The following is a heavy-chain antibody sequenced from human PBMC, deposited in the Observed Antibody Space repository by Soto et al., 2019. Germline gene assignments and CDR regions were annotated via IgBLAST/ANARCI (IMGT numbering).Heavy chain of an antibody. Sequence: VASVKVSCKASGYTFTSYGIRWVRQAPGQGLEWMGWIIPIFGNTNYAQKLQGRVTITTDESTSTAYMELSSLRSDDTAVYYCASGYCSGGSCYVNYYYGMDVWGQGTTVTVSS. D-gene: IGHD2-15*01. V-gene: IGHV1-18*01. CDR1: GYTFTSYG. J-gene: IGHJ6*02. CDR3: ASGYCSGGSCYVNYYYGMDV. CDR2: IIPIFGNT.